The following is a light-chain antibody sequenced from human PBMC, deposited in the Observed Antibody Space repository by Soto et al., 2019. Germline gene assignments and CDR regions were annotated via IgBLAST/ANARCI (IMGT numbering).Light chain of an antibody. V-gene: IGKV3-20*01. CDR3: QQYSSPPAT. CDR2: GAS. Sequence: ETVLTQSPGTLSLSPGERATLSCRASQSVRSSYLAWYQQKPGQTHRLLIYGASSRATGIPDRFSGSGSGTDFTLTISRLEPEDFAVYFCQQYSSPPATFGQGTKVEIK. J-gene: IGKJ1*01. CDR1: QSVRSSY.